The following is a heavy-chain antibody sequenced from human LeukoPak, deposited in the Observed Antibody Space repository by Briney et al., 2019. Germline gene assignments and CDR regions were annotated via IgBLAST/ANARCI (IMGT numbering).Heavy chain of an antibody. CDR3: ARNNGMDV. CDR2: VNRDGSET. CDR1: GFALSSHW. V-gene: IGHV3-7*03. Sequence: PPGGSLRLSCAASGFALSSHWMTWVRQVAGRGPEWVANVNRDGSETYYLDSVKGRFTISKDNAKNSLYLQMNSLRAEDTALYHCARNNGMDVWSQGTTVTVSS. J-gene: IGHJ6*02.